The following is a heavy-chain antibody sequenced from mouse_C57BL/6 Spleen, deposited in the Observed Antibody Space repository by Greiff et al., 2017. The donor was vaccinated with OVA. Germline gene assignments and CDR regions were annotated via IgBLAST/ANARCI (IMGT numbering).Heavy chain of an antibody. Sequence: QVQLQQPGAELVKPGASVKLSCKASGYTFTSYWMHWVKQRPGRGLEWIGRIDPNSGGTKYNEKFKSKATLTVDKPSSTAYMQLSSLTSGDSAVYYCAREGDMITTLYYYAMDYWGQGTSVTVSS. J-gene: IGHJ4*01. CDR1: GYTFTSYW. D-gene: IGHD2-4*01. CDR2: IDPNSGGT. V-gene: IGHV1-72*01. CDR3: AREGDMITTLYYYAMDY.